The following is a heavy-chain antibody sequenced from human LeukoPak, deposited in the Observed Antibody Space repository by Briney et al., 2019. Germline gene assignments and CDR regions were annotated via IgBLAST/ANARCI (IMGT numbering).Heavy chain of an antibody. CDR1: AASISDYY. D-gene: IGHD6-6*01. CDR2: IYYSGTT. Sequence: SETLSLTCSVSAASISDYYWSWIRLPPGKGLEWIGYIYYSGTTNYNPSLKSRVTISKDPSKNQISLKLTSVTHADTAVYYCARGSNWSDPWGQGILVTVSS. J-gene: IGHJ5*02. V-gene: IGHV4-59*01. CDR3: ARGSNWSDP.